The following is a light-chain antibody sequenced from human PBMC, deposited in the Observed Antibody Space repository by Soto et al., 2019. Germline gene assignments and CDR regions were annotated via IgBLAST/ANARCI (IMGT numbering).Light chain of an antibody. CDR3: SSYAGSNKLG. CDR1: SRDVGGDHY. J-gene: IGLJ1*01. Sequence: QSAPTQPPSASGSPGQSVTVSCSGPSRDVGGDHYVSWYQLHPGKAPKLLIYEVRKRPSGVPARFSGSKSGNPASLTVPGHQADDEADYDGSSYAGSNKLGLGTGTKLTVL. CDR2: EVR. V-gene: IGLV2-8*01.